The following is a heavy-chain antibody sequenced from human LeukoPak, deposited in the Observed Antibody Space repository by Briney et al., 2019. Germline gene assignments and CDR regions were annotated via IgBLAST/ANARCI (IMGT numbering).Heavy chain of an antibody. CDR2: ISSSSSTI. Sequence: GGSLRLSCAASGFTFSSYSMNWVRQAPGKGLEWVSYISSSSSTIYYADSVKGRFTISRDNAKNSLYLQMNSLRAEDTAVYYCARGHDEWLLYYWGQGTLVTVSS. V-gene: IGHV3-48*01. D-gene: IGHD3-3*01. CDR1: GFTFSSYS. CDR3: ARGHDEWLLYY. J-gene: IGHJ4*02.